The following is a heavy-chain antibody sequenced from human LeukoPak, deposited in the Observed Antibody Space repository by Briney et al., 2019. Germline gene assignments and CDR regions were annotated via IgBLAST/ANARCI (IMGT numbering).Heavy chain of an antibody. V-gene: IGHV4-4*07. D-gene: IGHD3-22*01. CDR3: ARDTYYYDSSGYFNFDY. J-gene: IGHJ4*02. CDR1: GGSISSYY. Sequence: SETLSLTCTVSGGSISSYYWSWIRQPAGKGLEWIGRIYTSGSTNYNPSLKSRVTMSVDTSKNQFSLKLSSVTAADTAVYYCARDTYYYDSSGYFNFDYWGQGTLVTVSS. CDR2: IYTSGST.